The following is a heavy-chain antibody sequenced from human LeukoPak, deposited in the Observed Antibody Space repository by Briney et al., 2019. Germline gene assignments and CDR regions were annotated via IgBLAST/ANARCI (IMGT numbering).Heavy chain of an antibody. CDR1: GGSISSSSYY. CDR2: IYTSGST. V-gene: IGHV4-39*07. D-gene: IGHD4-17*01. J-gene: IGHJ5*02. CDR3: ARDVFTYGDYGPGVNWFDP. Sequence: SETLSLTCTVSGGSISSSSYYWGWIRQPPGKGLEWIGRIYTSGSTNYNPSLKSRVTMSVDTSKNQFSLKLSSVTAADTAVYYCARDVFTYGDYGPGVNWFDPWGQGTLVTVSS.